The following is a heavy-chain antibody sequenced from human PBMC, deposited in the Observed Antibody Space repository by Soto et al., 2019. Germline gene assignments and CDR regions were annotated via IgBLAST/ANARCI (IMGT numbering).Heavy chain of an antibody. J-gene: IGHJ4*02. CDR2: IYPSDSDT. V-gene: IGHV5-51*01. CDR3: ARGGVATRTFND. Sequence: GESLKISCKGSGYNFAGYWIAWVRQMPGKGLELMGIIYPSDSDTRYRPSFQGQVTISADKSISSAYLQWSSLRASDTAMYYCARGGVATRTFNDWGQGSPVTAAS. D-gene: IGHD3-3*01. CDR1: GYNFAGYW.